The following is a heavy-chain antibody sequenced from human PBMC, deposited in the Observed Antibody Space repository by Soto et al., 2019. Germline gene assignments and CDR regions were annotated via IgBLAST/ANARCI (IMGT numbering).Heavy chain of an antibody. D-gene: IGHD3-10*01. Sequence: AASVKVSCKASGYTFTSYYMHWVRQAPGQGLEWMGIINPSGGSTSYAQKFQGRVTMTRDTSTSTVYMELSSLRSEDTAVYYCASITMVRGVIPYYYGMDVWGQGTTVTVSS. CDR3: ASITMVRGVIPYYYGMDV. CDR1: GYTFTSYY. V-gene: IGHV1-46*03. J-gene: IGHJ6*02. CDR2: INPSGGST.